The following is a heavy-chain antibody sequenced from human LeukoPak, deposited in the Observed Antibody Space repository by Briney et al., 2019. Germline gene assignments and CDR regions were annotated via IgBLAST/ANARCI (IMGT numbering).Heavy chain of an antibody. D-gene: IGHD3-10*01. Sequence: ASVKVSCKASGGTFSSYAISWVRQAPGQGLEWMGGIIPIFGTANYAQKFQGRVTITADESTSTAYMELSSLRSEDTAVYYCARDLEARGSGPNWFDPWGQGTLVTVSS. CDR2: IIPIFGTA. J-gene: IGHJ5*02. V-gene: IGHV1-69*13. CDR3: ARDLEARGSGPNWFDP. CDR1: GGTFSSYA.